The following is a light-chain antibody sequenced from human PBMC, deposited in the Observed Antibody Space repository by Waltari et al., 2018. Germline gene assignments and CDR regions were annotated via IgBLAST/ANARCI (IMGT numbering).Light chain of an antibody. V-gene: IGKV3-11*01. Sequence: ETVLTQSPATLSLSPGERATRSCRASQSLSSYLAWYQQKPGQAPRLLIYDASNRATGIPARFSGSGSGTDFTLTISSLEPEDFAVYYCQQRSNRLTFGGGTKVEIK. CDR2: DAS. J-gene: IGKJ4*01. CDR3: QQRSNRLT. CDR1: QSLSSY.